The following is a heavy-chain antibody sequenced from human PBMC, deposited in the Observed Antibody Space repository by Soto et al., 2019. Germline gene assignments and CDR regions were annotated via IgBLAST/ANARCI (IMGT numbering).Heavy chain of an antibody. V-gene: IGHV1-18*01. CDR3: ATVQSGYDFAY. CDR1: GYTFTSYG. J-gene: IGHJ4*02. CDR2: ISANNGNT. Sequence: GASVKVSCKASGYTFTSYGINWVRQAPGQGLEWMGWISANNGNTHYAQKLQGRVTMTRDTSTSTAYMELRSLRSDDTAVYYCATVQSGYDFAYCGQGTLVTVSS. D-gene: IGHD5-12*01.